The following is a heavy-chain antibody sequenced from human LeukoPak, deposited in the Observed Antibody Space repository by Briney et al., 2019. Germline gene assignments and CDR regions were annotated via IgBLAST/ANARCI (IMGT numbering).Heavy chain of an antibody. J-gene: IGHJ4*02. V-gene: IGHV1-46*01. CDR1: GYTLTSYY. CDR3: ARGNNYYGSGSYNDY. D-gene: IGHD3-10*01. CDR2: INPSGGST. Sequence: ASVKVSCKASGYTLTSYYMHWVRQAPGQGLEWMGIINPSGGSTSYAQKFQGRVTMTRDTSTSTVYMELSSLRSEDTAVYYCARGNNYYGSGSYNDYWGQGTLVTVSS.